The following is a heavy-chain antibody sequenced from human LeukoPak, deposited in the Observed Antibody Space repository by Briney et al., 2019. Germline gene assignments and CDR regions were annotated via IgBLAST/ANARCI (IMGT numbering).Heavy chain of an antibody. Sequence: ASVKVSRKASAYTITDYYFYWVRQAPGQGLEWMAWINPNRGGTNYAQKFQGRVTVTWDTSISTAYMDLSRLTSDDTAVYYCVARGPVNRSLMVDYWGQGTLVTVSS. CDR2: INPNRGGT. CDR1: AYTITDYY. D-gene: IGHD2-8*01. V-gene: IGHV1-2*02. J-gene: IGHJ4*02. CDR3: VARGPVNRSLMVDY.